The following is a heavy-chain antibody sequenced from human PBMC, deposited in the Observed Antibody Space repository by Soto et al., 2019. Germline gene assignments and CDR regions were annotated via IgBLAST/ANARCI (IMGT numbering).Heavy chain of an antibody. CDR2: ISYDGSNK. CDR3: AKDKGIFGVVTPYYYYYGMDV. D-gene: IGHD3-3*01. J-gene: IGHJ6*02. V-gene: IGHV3-30*18. Sequence: PGGSLRLSCAASGFTFSSYGMHWVRQAPGKGLEWVAVISYDGSNKYYADYVKGRFTISRDNAKNSLYLQMNSLRAEDTALYYCAKDKGIFGVVTPYYYYYGMDVWGQGTTVTAP. CDR1: GFTFSSYG.